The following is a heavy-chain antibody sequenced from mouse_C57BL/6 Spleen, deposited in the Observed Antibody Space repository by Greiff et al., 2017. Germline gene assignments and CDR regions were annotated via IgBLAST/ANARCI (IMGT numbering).Heavy chain of an antibody. Sequence: EVKLQESGPELVKPGASVKMSCKASGYTFTDYNMHWVKQSHGKSLEWIGYINPNNGGTSYNQQFKGKATLTVNKSSSTAYMELRSLTSEDSVVYYCARPFYGSSRAWFAYWGQGTLVTVSA. D-gene: IGHD1-1*01. CDR1: GYTFTDYN. J-gene: IGHJ3*01. V-gene: IGHV1-22*01. CDR3: ARPFYGSSRAWFAY. CDR2: INPNNGGT.